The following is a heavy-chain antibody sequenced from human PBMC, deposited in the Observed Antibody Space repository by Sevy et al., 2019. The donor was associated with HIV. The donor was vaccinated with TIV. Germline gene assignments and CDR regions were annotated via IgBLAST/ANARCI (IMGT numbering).Heavy chain of an antibody. V-gene: IGHV3-7*01. CDR3: ARDWGSVH. J-gene: IGHJ4*02. CDR2: IKQDGSEK. CDR1: GFTFSTYW. D-gene: IGHD3-16*01. Sequence: GGSLRLSCTASGFTFSTYWMTWVRQAPGKGLEWVANIKQDGSEKYYLDSVKGRFTISRDNAKNSLYLQMNSLGAEDTAVYYCARDWGSVHWGQGTLVTVSS.